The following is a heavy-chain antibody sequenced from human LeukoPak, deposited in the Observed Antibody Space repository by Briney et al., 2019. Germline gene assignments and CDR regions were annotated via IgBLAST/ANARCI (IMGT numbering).Heavy chain of an antibody. V-gene: IGHV3-23*01. J-gene: IGHJ4*02. CDR1: GFTFSNYA. CDR2: ISSGGGTT. D-gene: IGHD6-19*01. CDR3: AKAGIAVPATPEY. Sequence: PGGSLRLSCAASGFTFSNYAMNWVRLAPGKGLEWVSVISSGGGTTYYSDSVKGRFIISRDNSKNMLYLQMNSLRVDDTALYYCAKAGIAVPATPEYCGQGTQVTVS.